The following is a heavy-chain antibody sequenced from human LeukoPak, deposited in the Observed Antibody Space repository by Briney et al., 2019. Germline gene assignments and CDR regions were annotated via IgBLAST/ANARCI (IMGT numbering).Heavy chain of an antibody. Sequence: GGSLRLSCAASGFTVSSNYMSWVRQAPGKGLEWVSVTYSGGSTYYADSVKGRFTISRDNSKNTLYLQMNSLRAEDTAVYYCARNDYSNNEYFQHWGQGTLVTVSS. CDR3: ARNDYSNNEYFQH. J-gene: IGHJ1*01. V-gene: IGHV3-66*01. CDR1: GFTVSSNY. D-gene: IGHD4-11*01. CDR2: TYSGGST.